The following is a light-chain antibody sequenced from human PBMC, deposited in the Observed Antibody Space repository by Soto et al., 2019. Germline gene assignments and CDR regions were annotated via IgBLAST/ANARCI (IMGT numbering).Light chain of an antibody. CDR3: QQYTNWPPWT. CDR1: QTVSIN. V-gene: IGKV3-15*01. Sequence: EIVMTQSPATLSVSPGERATLSCRASQTVSINLAWYQQKPGQGPRLLIYGASTRATGIQARFSGSGSGTEFTLTINRLQPEDFAIYYCQQYTNWPPWTFGQGTQVEIK. J-gene: IGKJ1*01. CDR2: GAS.